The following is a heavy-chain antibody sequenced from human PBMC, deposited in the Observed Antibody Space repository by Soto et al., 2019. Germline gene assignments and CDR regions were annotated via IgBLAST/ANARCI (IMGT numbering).Heavy chain of an antibody. J-gene: IGHJ3*02. V-gene: IGHV3-21*01. CDR1: GFTFSSYS. D-gene: IGHD2-2*01. CDR2: ISSSTSYI. CDR3: ARGYQMGAFDI. Sequence: PWGSLRLSCAASGFTFSSYSMNWVRQAPGKGLEWVSSISSSTSYIYYADSVKGRFTISRDNAKNSLYLQMNSLRAEDTAVYYCARGYQMGAFDIWGQGTMVTVSS.